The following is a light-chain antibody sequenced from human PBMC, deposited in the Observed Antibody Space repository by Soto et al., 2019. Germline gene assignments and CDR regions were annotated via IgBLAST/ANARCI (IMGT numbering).Light chain of an antibody. V-gene: IGKV3-15*01. CDR2: YAS. J-gene: IGKJ5*01. CDR3: QQYNNRQPIT. CDR1: QSVRNN. Sequence: EIMMTQSPATLSVSPGERAILSCRASQSVRNNLAWYQQRRGQAPRLLIYYASTRATGVPARFSGSGSGTEFTLTIISLQSEDSSLSYCQQYNNRQPITFGQGTRLEIK.